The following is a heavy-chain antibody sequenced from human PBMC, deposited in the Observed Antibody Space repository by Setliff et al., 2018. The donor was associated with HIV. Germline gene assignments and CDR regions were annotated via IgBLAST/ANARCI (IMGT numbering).Heavy chain of an antibody. J-gene: IGHJ4*02. V-gene: IGHV4-38-2*02. CDR1: GYSISSGYY. D-gene: IGHD3-16*02. Sequence: PSETLSLTCTVSGYSISSGYYWGWIRQPPGKGLEWIGSIYYSGSTYYNPSLKSRVTISVDTSKNQFSLKLSSVTAADTAVYYCASQSYDYVWGSYRYTSLDYWGQGTLVTVSS. CDR3: ASQSYDYVWGSYRYTSLDY. CDR2: IYYSGST.